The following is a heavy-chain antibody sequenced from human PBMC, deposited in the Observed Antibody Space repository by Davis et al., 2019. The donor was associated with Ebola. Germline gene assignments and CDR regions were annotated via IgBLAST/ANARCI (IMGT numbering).Heavy chain of an antibody. Sequence: PGGSLRLSCAASGFTFSSYAMSWIRQAPGKGLEWVSYITTSGSAVYYADSVKGRLTMSRDNAKNSLYLQMNSLRAEDTAVYYCARISSYALDMWGQGTMVTVSS. D-gene: IGHD2/OR15-2a*01. CDR2: ITTSGSAV. CDR3: ARISSYALDM. V-gene: IGHV3-11*01. CDR1: GFTFSSYA. J-gene: IGHJ3*02.